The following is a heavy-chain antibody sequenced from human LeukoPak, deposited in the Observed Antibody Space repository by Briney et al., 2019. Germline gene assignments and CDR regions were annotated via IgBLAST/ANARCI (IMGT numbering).Heavy chain of an antibody. V-gene: IGHV3-7*03. CDR2: IKQDGSEK. CDR3: ARGQQLGY. Sequence: GGSLRLSCVGSGFIFSGSWMSWVRQAPGKGLEWVANIKQDGSEKNYVDSVKGRFTISRDNAKNSLYLQMNSLRVDDTAVYYCARGQQLGYWGQGTLVTVSS. CDR1: GFIFSGSW. D-gene: IGHD6-13*01. J-gene: IGHJ4*02.